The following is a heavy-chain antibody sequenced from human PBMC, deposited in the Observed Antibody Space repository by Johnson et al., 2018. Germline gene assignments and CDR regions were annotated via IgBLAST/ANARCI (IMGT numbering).Heavy chain of an antibody. D-gene: IGHD3-3*01. Sequence: VQLQESGGGLVQPGGSLRLSCAASGFTFSSYDMHWVRQATGKGLEWVSAIGTAGDTYYTGSVKGRFTISREKAKNSLYLQMNSLGPEDTAVYYCARGWHYDLDSSNCFDYWGQGTLVTVSS. CDR2: IGTAGDT. J-gene: IGHJ4*02. CDR1: GFTFSSYD. CDR3: ARGWHYDLDSSNCFDY. V-gene: IGHV3-13*01.